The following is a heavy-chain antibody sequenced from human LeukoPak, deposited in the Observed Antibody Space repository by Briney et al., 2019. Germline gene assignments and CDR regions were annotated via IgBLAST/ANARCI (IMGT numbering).Heavy chain of an antibody. CDR3: ARDHSNWEGVDC. CDR2: ISSSSSTI. Sequence: GGSLSLSCAASGFTFSSYSMNWVRQAPGKGLEWLSYISSSSSTIYYADSVKGRFTISRDNAKNSLYLQMNSLRAEDTAVYYCARDHSNWEGVDCWGQGTLVTVSS. V-gene: IGHV3-48*01. CDR1: GFTFSSYS. J-gene: IGHJ4*02. D-gene: IGHD7-27*01.